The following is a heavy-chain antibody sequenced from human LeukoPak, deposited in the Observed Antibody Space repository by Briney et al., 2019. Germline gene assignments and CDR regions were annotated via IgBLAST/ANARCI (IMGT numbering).Heavy chain of an antibody. Sequence: PSETLSLTCTVSGVSINTYYWHWIRQPPGKGLEWIGYISYSGSTNYNPSLKSRVTTSIDKSKNQFSLKLSSVTAADTAVYYCARSGGYSGYDVDYWGQGTLVTVSS. CDR2: ISYSGST. J-gene: IGHJ4*02. D-gene: IGHD5-12*01. CDR3: ARSGGYSGYDVDY. V-gene: IGHV4-59*01. CDR1: GVSINTYY.